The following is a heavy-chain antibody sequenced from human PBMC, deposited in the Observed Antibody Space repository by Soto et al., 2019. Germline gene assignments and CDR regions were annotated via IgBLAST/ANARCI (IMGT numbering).Heavy chain of an antibody. CDR2: ISVSGSTTYT. CDR3: AKPPGGTYGTYYFYMDV. Sequence: GGSLRLSCAASGFTFSTYAMSWVRQAPGKGLEWVSGISVSGSTTYTYYADSVRGRFTISRDNSKNTLYLQMNGLRAEDTALYYCAKPPGGTYGTYYFYMDVWGKGTTVTVSS. D-gene: IGHD3-16*01. J-gene: IGHJ6*03. CDR1: GFTFSTYA. V-gene: IGHV3-23*01.